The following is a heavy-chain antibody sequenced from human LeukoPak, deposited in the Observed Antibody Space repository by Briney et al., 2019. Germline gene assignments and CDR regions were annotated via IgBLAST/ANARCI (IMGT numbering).Heavy chain of an antibody. CDR1: GYTFTSYY. D-gene: IGHD3-22*01. CDR2: INPSGGST. Sequence: ASVKVSCKASGYTFTSYYMHWVRQAPGQGLEWMGIINPSGGSTSYAQKFQGRVTMTRDTSTSTVYMELSSLRSEDTAVYYCARGDSSSGYYYSFFDYWGQGTLVTVSS. V-gene: IGHV1-46*01. CDR3: ARGDSSSGYYYSFFDY. J-gene: IGHJ4*02.